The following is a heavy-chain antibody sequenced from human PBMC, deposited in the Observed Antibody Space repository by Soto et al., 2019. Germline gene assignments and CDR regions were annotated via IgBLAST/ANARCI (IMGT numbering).Heavy chain of an antibody. CDR3: AKDGCCSSTSCRFDP. CDR2: ISGSGGST. CDR1: GFTFSSYA. J-gene: IGHJ5*02. D-gene: IGHD2-2*01. Sequence: EVQLLESGGGLVQPGGSLRLSCAASGFTFSSYAMSWVRQAPGKGLEWVSAISGSGGSTYYADSVKGRFTISRDNSKNTLYLQMYSLRAEDTAVYYCAKDGCCSSTSCRFDPWGQGTLVTVSS. V-gene: IGHV3-23*01.